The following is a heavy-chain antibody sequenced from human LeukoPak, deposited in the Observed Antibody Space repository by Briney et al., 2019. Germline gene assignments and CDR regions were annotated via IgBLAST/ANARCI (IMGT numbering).Heavy chain of an antibody. CDR1: GGSFSGYY. J-gene: IGHJ4*02. CDR3: ARGSSGVRGVPSLDY. Sequence: SETLSLTCAVYGGSFSGYYWSWIRQPAGKGLEWIGRIYTSGSTNYNPSLKSRVTISVDTSKNQFSLKLSSVTAADTAVYYCARGSSGVRGVPSLDYWGQGTLVTVSS. V-gene: IGHV4-59*10. D-gene: IGHD3-10*01. CDR2: IYTSGST.